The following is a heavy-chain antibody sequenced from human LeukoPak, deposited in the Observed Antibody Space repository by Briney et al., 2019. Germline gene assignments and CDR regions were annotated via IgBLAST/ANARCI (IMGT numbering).Heavy chain of an antibody. Sequence: GGSLRLSCATSGFSFSSYGMHWVRQAPGKGLEWAAVIWYDGSNKYYADSVKGRFTISRDNPKNTLYLQMNSLRAEDTALYYCARDLSSSSLGANFWGQETLVIVSS. CDR2: IWYDGSNK. CDR1: GFSFSSYG. CDR3: ARDLSSSSLGANF. J-gene: IGHJ4*02. V-gene: IGHV3-33*01. D-gene: IGHD6-6*01.